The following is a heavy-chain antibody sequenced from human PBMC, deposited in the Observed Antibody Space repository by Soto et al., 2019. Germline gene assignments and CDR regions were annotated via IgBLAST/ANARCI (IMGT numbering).Heavy chain of an antibody. CDR3: AREASDIVVVPPAIPANYFDY. V-gene: IGHV1-46*01. CDR1: GYTFTSYY. D-gene: IGHD2-2*02. J-gene: IGHJ4*02. Sequence: ASVKVSCKASGYTFTSYYMHWVRQAPGQGLEWMGIINPSGGSTSYAQKFQGRVTMTRDTSTSTVYMELSSLRSEDTAVYYCAREASDIVVVPPAIPANYFDYWGQGTLVTVSS. CDR2: INPSGGST.